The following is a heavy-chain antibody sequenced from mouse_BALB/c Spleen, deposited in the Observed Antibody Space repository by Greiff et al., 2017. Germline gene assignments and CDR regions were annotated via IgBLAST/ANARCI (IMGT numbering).Heavy chain of an antibody. CDR3: AREGVRAWFAY. J-gene: IGHJ3*01. CDR2: ISSGGSYT. D-gene: IGHD2-14*01. V-gene: IGHV5-9-4*01. CDR1: GFTFSSYA. Sequence: EVQLVESGGGLVKPGGSLKLSCAASGFTFSSYAMSWVRQSPEKRLEWVAEISSGGSYTYYPDTVTGRFTISRDNAKNTLYLEMSSLRSEDTAMYYCAREGVRAWFAYWGQGTLVTVSA.